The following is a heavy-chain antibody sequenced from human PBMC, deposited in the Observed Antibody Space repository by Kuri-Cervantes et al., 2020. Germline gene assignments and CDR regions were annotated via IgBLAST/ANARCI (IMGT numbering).Heavy chain of an antibody. D-gene: IGHD3-22*01. CDR2: INPSGGST. CDR1: GYTFTSYY. J-gene: IGHJ4*02. Sequence: ASVKVSCKASGYTFTSYYMHWVRQAPGQGLEWMGIINPSGGSTNYAEKFQSRVTMTRDTSTSTVYMESSSLRSEDTAVYYCASGGYGTSGFDYWGQGTLVTVSS. V-gene: IGHV1-46*01. CDR3: ASGGYGTSGFDY.